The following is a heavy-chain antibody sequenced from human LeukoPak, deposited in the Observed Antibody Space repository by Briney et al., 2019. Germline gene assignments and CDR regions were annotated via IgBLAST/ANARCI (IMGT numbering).Heavy chain of an antibody. Sequence: GGSLRLSCAASGFTFSSSPMHWLRQAPGQGLEWVAVLSYDGSIKSYADSVKGRFTISRDTSKNTLYLQMNSLRAEDTAVYYCARDLVAGSPDYFDYWGQGTLVTVSS. CDR1: GFTFSSSP. CDR2: LSYDGSIK. CDR3: ARDLVAGSPDYFDY. D-gene: IGHD6-19*01. V-gene: IGHV3-30-3*01. J-gene: IGHJ4*02.